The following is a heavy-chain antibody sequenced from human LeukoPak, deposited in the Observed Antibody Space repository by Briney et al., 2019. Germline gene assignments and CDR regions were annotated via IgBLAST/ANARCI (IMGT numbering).Heavy chain of an antibody. CDR1: GGSIGSYY. CDR2: IYFTGST. J-gene: IGHJ4*02. Sequence: SETLSLTCTVSGGSIGSYYWHWIRQPPGKGLEWIGDIYFTGSTNYNPSLRSRVTISVDTSKNQFSLKLNSVTAADTAIYYCARSTYSSSQGDYWGQGTLVTVFS. CDR3: ARSTYSSSQGDY. V-gene: IGHV4-59*01. D-gene: IGHD6-13*01.